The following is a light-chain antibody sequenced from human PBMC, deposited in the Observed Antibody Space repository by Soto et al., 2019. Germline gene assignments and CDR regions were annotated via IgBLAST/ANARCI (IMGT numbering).Light chain of an antibody. V-gene: IGLV1-40*01. J-gene: IGLJ1*01. Sequence: QSVLTQPPSVSGAPGQRVTISCTGSSSNIGAGYDVHWYQQLPGTAPKLLIYGNSNRPSGVPDRFSGSKSGTSASLAITGLQAEDEAEYYCQSYASSLSGYVFGTGTKVTVL. CDR2: GNS. CDR3: QSYASSLSGYV. CDR1: SSNIGAGYD.